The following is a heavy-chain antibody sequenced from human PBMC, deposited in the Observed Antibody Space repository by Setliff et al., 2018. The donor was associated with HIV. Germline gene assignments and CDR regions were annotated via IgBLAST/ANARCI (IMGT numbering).Heavy chain of an antibody. Sequence: SETLSLTCTVSGGSISSGGYYWSWIRQHPGKGLEWIGYIYYSGSTYYNPSLKSRVTISVDTSKNQFSLKLSSVTAADTAMYYCARVLVEKGDYKFRSHYYYMDVWGKGTTVTVSS. J-gene: IGHJ6*03. CDR2: IYYSGST. CDR3: ARVLVEKGDYKFRSHYYYMDV. D-gene: IGHD4-17*01. V-gene: IGHV4-31*03. CDR1: GGSISSGGYY.